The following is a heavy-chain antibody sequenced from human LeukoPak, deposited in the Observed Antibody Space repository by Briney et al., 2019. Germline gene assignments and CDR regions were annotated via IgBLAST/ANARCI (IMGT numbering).Heavy chain of an antibody. Sequence: GGSLRLSCAASGFTFSSYAMSWVRQAPGEGLEWVSAISGGAGYTYYADSVKGRFTISRDNSKDTVYLQMNSLRAEDTAVYYCAKDASGGYFPDYWGQGTLVTVSS. CDR2: ISGGAGYT. CDR1: GFTFSSYA. V-gene: IGHV3-23*01. CDR3: AKDASGGYFPDY. D-gene: IGHD5-12*01. J-gene: IGHJ4*02.